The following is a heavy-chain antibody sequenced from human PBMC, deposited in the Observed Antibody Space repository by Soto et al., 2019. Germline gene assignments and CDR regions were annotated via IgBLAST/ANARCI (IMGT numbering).Heavy chain of an antibody. V-gene: IGHV1-69*13. Sequence: GASVKVSCKAAGGTFSSYAISWVRQAPGQGLEWMGGIIPIIGTTNYAQKFQGRVTITADESTSTAYMELSSLRSEDTAVYYCARARTSESPPYDILTGYYFTYYYYYGMDVWGQGTTVTVSS. J-gene: IGHJ6*02. CDR2: IIPIIGTT. CDR3: ARARTSESPPYDILTGYYFTYYYYYGMDV. CDR1: GGTFSSYA. D-gene: IGHD3-9*01.